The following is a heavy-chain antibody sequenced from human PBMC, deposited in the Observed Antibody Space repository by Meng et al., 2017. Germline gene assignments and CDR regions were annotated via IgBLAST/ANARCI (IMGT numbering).Heavy chain of an antibody. V-gene: IGHV4-39*07. J-gene: IGHJ5*02. CDR2: IYYSGST. Sequence: SETLSLTCTVSGGSISSSSYYWGWIRQPPGKGLEWIGSIYYSGSTYYNPSLKSRVTISVDTSKNQFSLKLSSVTAADTAVYYCARGERQWLVRSGNWSDPWGQGTLVTVSS. CDR1: GGSISSSSYY. D-gene: IGHD6-19*01. CDR3: ARGERQWLVRSGNWSDP.